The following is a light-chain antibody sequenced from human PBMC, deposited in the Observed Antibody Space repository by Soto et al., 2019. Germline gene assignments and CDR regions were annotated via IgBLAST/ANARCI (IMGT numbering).Light chain of an antibody. J-gene: IGKJ2*01. CDR2: KAS. Sequence: IQMTQSPSTLSASVGDRVTITCRASQSISNWLAWYQQEPGKAPNLLIYKASNLERGVPSRFSGSGSGTEFTLTISSLQPDDFATYYCQQYNSYVYTFGQGT. CDR3: QQYNSYVYT. CDR1: QSISNW. V-gene: IGKV1-5*03.